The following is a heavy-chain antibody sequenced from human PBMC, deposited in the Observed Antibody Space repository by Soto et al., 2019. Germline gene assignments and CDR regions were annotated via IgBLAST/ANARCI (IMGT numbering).Heavy chain of an antibody. Sequence: DVQLLESGGGLAQRGGSLRLSCAASGFSFSTYGMTWVRQAPGKGLEWVSYGGSGGSTYYADSVKGRFTISRDNSKNTLYLQMNSLRAEDTAVYYCVTFRGRAYRYYYMDVRGNGTKVTVSS. V-gene: IGHV3-23*01. D-gene: IGHD3-16*01. CDR1: GFSFSTYG. J-gene: IGHJ6*03. CDR2: GGSGGST. CDR3: VTFRGRAYRYYYMDV.